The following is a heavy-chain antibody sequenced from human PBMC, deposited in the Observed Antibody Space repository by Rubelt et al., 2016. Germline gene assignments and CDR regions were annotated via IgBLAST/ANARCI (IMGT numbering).Heavy chain of an antibody. CDR2: IKQDGSEK. D-gene: IGHD3-10*01. V-gene: IGHV3-7*01. CDR3: ATESYYRFDN. Sequence: EVHLLESGGGLVQPGGSLRLSCVASGFRLSDYFVKWVRQAPGKGLEWVANIKQDGSEKYYVDSVKGRFTISRDNAKNSLYLQMNSLRAEDTAVYYCATESYYRFDNWGQGTLVTVSS. J-gene: IGHJ4*02. CDR1: GFRLSDYF.